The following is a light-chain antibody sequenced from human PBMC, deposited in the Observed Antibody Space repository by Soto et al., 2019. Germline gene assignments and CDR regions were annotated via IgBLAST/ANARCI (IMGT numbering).Light chain of an antibody. Sequence: QSVLTQPPSVSAAPGQGVTISCSGSTSNIGLNDVAWYQQLPGTAPKLLLYENNKRPSGIPDRFSGSKSGTSATLGITGLQTGDEADYYCGAWDTSLNGGLFGGGTKLTVL. V-gene: IGLV1-51*02. J-gene: IGLJ2*01. CDR2: ENN. CDR3: GAWDTSLNGGL. CDR1: TSNIGLND.